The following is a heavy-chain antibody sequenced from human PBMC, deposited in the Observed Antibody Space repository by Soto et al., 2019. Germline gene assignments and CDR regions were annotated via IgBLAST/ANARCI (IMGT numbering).Heavy chain of an antibody. V-gene: IGHV3-30*03. CDR1: DFDFSSYG. Sequence: RGSLRLSCAASDFDFSSYGIHWVRQAPGKGLEWVAASSYDGREAFYADSAKGRFTVSKEMSKNTAFLQMNALRHEDTAVYFCARDSGWPILNFDNWGQGTPVTVSS. CDR2: SSYDGREA. CDR3: ARDSGWPILNFDN. D-gene: IGHD3-10*01. J-gene: IGHJ4*02.